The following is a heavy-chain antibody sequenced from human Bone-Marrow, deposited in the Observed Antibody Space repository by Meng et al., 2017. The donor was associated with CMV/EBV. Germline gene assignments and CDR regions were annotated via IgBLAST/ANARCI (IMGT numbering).Heavy chain of an antibody. D-gene: IGHD3-22*01. CDR2: IYYSGST. V-gene: IGHV4-39*07. CDR3: AGIVVVEGAFDI. CDR1: GGSISSSSYY. J-gene: IGHJ3*02. Sequence: SETLSLTCTVSGGSISSSSYYWGWIRQPPGKGLEWIGSIYYSGSTYYNPSLKSRVTISVDTSKNQFSLKLSSVTAADTAVYYCAGIVVVEGAFDIWGQGTMVTVSS.